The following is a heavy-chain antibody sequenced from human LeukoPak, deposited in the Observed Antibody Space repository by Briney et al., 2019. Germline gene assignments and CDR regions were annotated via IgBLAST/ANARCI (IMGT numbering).Heavy chain of an antibody. CDR1: GFPVTTFA. CDR2: IGESDGRT. CDR3: AKGPTDSCWEKLHD. J-gene: IGHJ4*02. D-gene: IGHD1-26*01. V-gene: IGHV3-23*01. Sequence: GGSLRLSCAASGFPVTTFAMTWVRQARGKGLECVSVIGESDGRTYYADSVKGRFTISRDESKNTLYLQMNSLRAEDTAVYYCAKGPTDSCWEKLHDWGQGTLVTVSS.